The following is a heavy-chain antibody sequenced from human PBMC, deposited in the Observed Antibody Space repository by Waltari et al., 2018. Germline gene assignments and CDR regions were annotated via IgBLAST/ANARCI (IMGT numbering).Heavy chain of an antibody. CDR2: INAGNGNT. CDR1: GYTFTSYA. CDR3: ASEYSGYELDY. Sequence: QVQLVQSGAEVKKPGASVKVSCKASGYTFTSYAMHWVRQAPGQRLEWMGWINAGNGNTKDSQKFQGRVTITRDTSASTAYMELSSLRSEDTAVYYCASEYSGYELDYWGQGTLVTVSS. V-gene: IGHV1-3*01. D-gene: IGHD5-12*01. J-gene: IGHJ4*02.